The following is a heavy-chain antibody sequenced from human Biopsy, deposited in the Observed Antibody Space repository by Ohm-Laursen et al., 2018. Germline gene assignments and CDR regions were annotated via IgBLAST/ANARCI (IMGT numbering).Heavy chain of an antibody. CDR1: GDSISSNY. CDR2: VFYTGST. CDR3: ARDRGYYSDRTVPGYFDL. D-gene: IGHD3-22*01. J-gene: IGHJ2*01. Sequence: GTLSLTCTVSGDSISSNYWSWIRQPPGKELEWIGYVFYTGSTDYNPSLQSRVTISVDTSKNHFSLRLRSVTPADTAIYYCARDRGYYSDRTVPGYFDLWGRGTLVTVSS. V-gene: IGHV4-59*01.